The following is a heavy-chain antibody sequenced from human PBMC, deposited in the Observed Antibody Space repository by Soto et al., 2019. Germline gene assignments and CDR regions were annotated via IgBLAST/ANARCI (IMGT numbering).Heavy chain of an antibody. V-gene: IGHV4-34*01. D-gene: IGHD5-18*01. Sequence: SETLSLTCAVYGGSFSGYYWSWIRQPPGKGLEWIGEINHSGSTNYNPSLKSRVTISVDTSKNQFSLRLSSVTAADTAVYYCARGGYSYVYNWFDPWGEGTLVPVSP. CDR1: GGSFSGYY. CDR3: ARGGYSYVYNWFDP. J-gene: IGHJ5*02. CDR2: INHSGST.